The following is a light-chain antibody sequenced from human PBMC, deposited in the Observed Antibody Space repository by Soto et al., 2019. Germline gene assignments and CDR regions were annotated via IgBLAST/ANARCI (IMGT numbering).Light chain of an antibody. V-gene: IGKV3-15*01. CDR3: QQYNNWPPLYT. J-gene: IGKJ2*01. CDR2: GAS. CDR1: QSVSSN. Sequence: EIVITQSPATLSVSPGKRATLSCRASQSVSSNLAWYQQKPGQAPRLLIYGASTRATGIPARFSGSGSGTEFTLTISSLQSEDFAVYYCQQYNNWPPLYTFGQGTKVDIK.